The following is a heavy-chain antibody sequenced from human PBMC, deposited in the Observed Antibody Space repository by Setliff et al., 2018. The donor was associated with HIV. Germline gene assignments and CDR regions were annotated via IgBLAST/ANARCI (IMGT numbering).Heavy chain of an antibody. CDR3: ARGDGYRGNDAYYDSGMDV. J-gene: IGHJ6*02. CDR2: IYNSGYT. CDR1: GAPISSYY. Sequence: SETLSLTCKVSGAPISSYYWNWIRQPPGKGLEWIWYIYNSGYTNYKPSLKSRVTISLDTSKNQFSLNLRSVTAADTAVYYCARGDGYRGNDAYYDSGMDVWGQGITGTVSS. V-gene: IGHV4-59*01. D-gene: IGHD5-12*01.